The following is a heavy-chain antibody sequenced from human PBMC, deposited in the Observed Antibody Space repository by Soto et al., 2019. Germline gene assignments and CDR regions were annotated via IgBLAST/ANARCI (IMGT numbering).Heavy chain of an antibody. V-gene: IGHV3-64*07. CDR3: ARWSHYGSGTYP. J-gene: IGHJ4*03. CDR1: GYTFSDFA. CDR2: INGNGGTT. D-gene: IGHD3-10*01. Sequence: EVQLVESGGTLVQPGGSLRLSYAASGYTFSDFAIHWVRQTPGKRLEYVSAINGNGGTTYYGDSVKGRFTISRDNSKNTAYLQMGSLRVEDKAVYYCARWSHYGSGTYPWGQGTLVTVS.